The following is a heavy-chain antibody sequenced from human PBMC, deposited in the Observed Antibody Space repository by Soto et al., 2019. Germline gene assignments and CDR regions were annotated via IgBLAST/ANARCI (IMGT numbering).Heavy chain of an antibody. Sequence: GGSLRLSCAASGFTFSSNYMSWVRQAPGKGLEWVSVIYSGGSTYYADSVKGRFTISRDNSKNTLYLQMNSLRAEDTAVYYCATRHQYCSGGSCDDYWGQGTLVTVSS. J-gene: IGHJ4*02. CDR2: IYSGGST. V-gene: IGHV3-66*01. CDR1: GFTFSSNY. CDR3: ATRHQYCSGGSCDDY. D-gene: IGHD2-15*01.